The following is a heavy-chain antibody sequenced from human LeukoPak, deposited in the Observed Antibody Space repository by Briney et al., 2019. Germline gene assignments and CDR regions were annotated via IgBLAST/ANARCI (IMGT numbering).Heavy chain of an antibody. CDR3: ARAAGDLDY. CDR2: MNPNSGNT. Sequence: ASVKVSCKASGYTFTSYDINWVRQATGQGLEWVGWMNPNSGNTGTVHKIQGRVCMTRDTSISTDYMELSSLRSEDTAIYYCARAAGDLDYWGQGTLVTVSS. V-gene: IGHV1-8*01. CDR1: GYTFTSYD. J-gene: IGHJ4*02.